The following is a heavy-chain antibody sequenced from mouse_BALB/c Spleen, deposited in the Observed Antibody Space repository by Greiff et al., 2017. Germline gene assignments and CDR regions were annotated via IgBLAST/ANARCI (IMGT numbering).Heavy chain of an antibody. Sequence: VQLVESGPGLVAPSQSLSITCTVSGFSLTSYGVHWVRQPPGKGLEWLGVIWAGGSTNYNSALMSRLSISKDNSKSQVFLKMNSLQTDDTAMYYCAREKGTGYYAMDYWGQGTSVTVSS. CDR3: AREKGTGYYAMDY. V-gene: IGHV2-9*02. CDR1: GFSLTSYG. D-gene: IGHD2-14*01. CDR2: IWAGGST. J-gene: IGHJ4*01.